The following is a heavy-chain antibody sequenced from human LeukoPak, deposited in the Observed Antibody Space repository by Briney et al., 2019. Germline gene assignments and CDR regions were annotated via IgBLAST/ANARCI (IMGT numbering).Heavy chain of an antibody. V-gene: IGHV3-33*01. CDR1: GFTFSSYG. CDR2: IWHDGSNK. CDR3: ARDELSGRSMGFGELPWALDY. D-gene: IGHD3-10*01. Sequence: GRSLRLSCAASGFTFSSYGMHWVRQAPGKGLEWVAVIWHDGSNKYYADSVKGRFTISRDNSKNTLYLQMNSLRAEDTAVYYCARDELSGRSMGFGELPWALDYWGQGTLVTVSS. J-gene: IGHJ4*02.